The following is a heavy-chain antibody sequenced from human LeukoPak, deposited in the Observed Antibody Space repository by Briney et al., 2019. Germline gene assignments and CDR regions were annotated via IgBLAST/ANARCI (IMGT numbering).Heavy chain of an antibody. CDR2: IWYDGSNQ. J-gene: IGHJ4*02. D-gene: IGHD3-10*01. CDR3: AKGYGSGSYSASFDY. V-gene: IGHV3-33*03. CDR1: GFTFSSYG. Sequence: GGSLRLSCVASGFTFSSYGMHWVRQAPGKGLEWVAVIWYDGSNQYYADSVKGRFTISRDNAKNSLYLQMNSLRAEDTALYYCAKGYGSGSYSASFDYWGQGTPVTVSS.